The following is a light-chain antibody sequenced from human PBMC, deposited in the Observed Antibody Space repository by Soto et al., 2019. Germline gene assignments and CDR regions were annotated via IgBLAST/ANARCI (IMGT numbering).Light chain of an antibody. Sequence: DIQMTQSPSTLSASVGDRVTITCRASQSISRWLAWYQQKPGKAPKLLIFDASTLQTGVPSRFGGGGSGTEFTLTISGLQPDDFATYYCQQYNSYSPWTFGPGTKVDIK. CDR1: QSISRW. J-gene: IGKJ1*01. CDR3: QQYNSYSPWT. CDR2: DAS. V-gene: IGKV1-5*01.